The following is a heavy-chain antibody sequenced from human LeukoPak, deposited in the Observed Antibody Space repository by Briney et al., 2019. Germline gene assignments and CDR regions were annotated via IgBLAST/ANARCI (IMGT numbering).Heavy chain of an antibody. CDR2: IVGSGSNT. CDR3: ARSVLGSSGYYYEMDY. D-gene: IGHD3-22*01. CDR1: GFTFSSSA. J-gene: IGHJ4*02. Sequence: PGGSLRLSCAASGFTFSSSAMTWVRQAPGKGLEWVSAIVGSGSNTYNADSVKGRSTISRDNSKNTLYLQMGSLRAEDMAVYYCARSVLGSSGYYYEMDYWGQGTLVTVSS. V-gene: IGHV3-23*01.